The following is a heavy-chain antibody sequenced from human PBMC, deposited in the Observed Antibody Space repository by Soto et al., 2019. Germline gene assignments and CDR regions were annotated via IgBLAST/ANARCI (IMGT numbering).Heavy chain of an antibody. CDR3: ARISVASRYMDV. D-gene: IGHD5-12*01. CDR2: FYYSGST. Sequence: EALSLTCTVSGGSISSSSYYWGWVRQSPGKGLEWMGSFYYSGSTSYSPSLKSRVTISGHTSKRQISLRLSSVTATDTAVYYCARISVASRYMDVWGQGTTVTVSS. J-gene: IGHJ6*03. V-gene: IGHV4-39*01. CDR1: GGSISSSSYY.